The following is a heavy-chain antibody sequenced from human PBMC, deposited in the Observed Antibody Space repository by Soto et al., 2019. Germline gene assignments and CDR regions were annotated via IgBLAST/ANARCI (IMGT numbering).Heavy chain of an antibody. J-gene: IGHJ4*02. CDR1: GFSFSTW. CDR2: INSDGSSI. Sequence: EVQLVESGGGVVQPWGSLRLSCAASGFSFSTWMHWVRQAPGKGLEWLSRINSDGSSISYADSVKGRFTVSRDNAKNTLYLQINSLTAEDTAVYYCTRGASGYGNFDYWGQGVLLTVSS. V-gene: IGHV3-74*01. D-gene: IGHD5-12*01. CDR3: TRGASGYGNFDY.